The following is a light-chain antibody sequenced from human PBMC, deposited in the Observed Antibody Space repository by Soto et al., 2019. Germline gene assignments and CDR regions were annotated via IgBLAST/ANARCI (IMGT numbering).Light chain of an antibody. V-gene: IGKV1-5*01. CDR1: QSIRSW. CDR3: QQYDSFSKT. CDR2: DAS. Sequence: DIQMTQSPSTLSASVGDRVTITCRASQSIRSWLAWYQQKPGKAPQLLIYDASNLESGVPSRFSSSGSGTEFTLTISSLQPDDFATYYCQQYDSFSKTFGRGTKVELK. J-gene: IGKJ1*01.